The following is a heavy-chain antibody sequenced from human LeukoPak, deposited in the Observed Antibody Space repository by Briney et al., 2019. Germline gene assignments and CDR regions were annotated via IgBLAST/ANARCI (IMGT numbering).Heavy chain of an antibody. Sequence: GGSLRLSCAASGFTFSSYWMHWVRQAPGKGLVWVARINSDGSSTSYADSVKGRFTISRDNAKNTLYLQMNSLRAEDTAVYYCARVTVVTASRHYYYYMDVWGKRTTVTVSS. V-gene: IGHV3-74*01. D-gene: IGHD2-21*02. CDR1: GFTFSSYW. J-gene: IGHJ6*03. CDR3: ARVTVVTASRHYYYYMDV. CDR2: INSDGSST.